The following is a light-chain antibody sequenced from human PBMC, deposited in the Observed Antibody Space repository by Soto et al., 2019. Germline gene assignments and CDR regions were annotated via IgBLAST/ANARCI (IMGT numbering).Light chain of an antibody. J-gene: IGKJ5*01. CDR3: QLYSRSPRQIT. CDR2: DIS. CDR1: QDIRSS. V-gene: IGKV3-20*01. Sequence: EIVMTQSPSTLSVSPGERVTLPCRASQDIRSSLAWYQQKPGQAPRLVIFDISNRATGIPDRFSGSGSGTDCTLTISRLEPEDFAVYYCQLYSRSPRQITFGQGTRLEIK.